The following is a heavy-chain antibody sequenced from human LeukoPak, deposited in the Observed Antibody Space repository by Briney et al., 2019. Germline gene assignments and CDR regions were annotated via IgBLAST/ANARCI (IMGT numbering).Heavy chain of an antibody. V-gene: IGHV3-23*01. CDR3: VKFGFSVVVIAATFDY. J-gene: IGHJ4*02. D-gene: IGHD2-15*01. CDR2: ISGSGGST. Sequence: GGSLRLSCAASGVTFSSYAMTWVRQAPGKGLEWVSAISGSGGSTYYADSVKGRFTISRDNSKNTLYLQMNSLRAGDTAVYYCVKFGFSVVVIAATFDYWGQGTLVTVSS. CDR1: GVTFSSYA.